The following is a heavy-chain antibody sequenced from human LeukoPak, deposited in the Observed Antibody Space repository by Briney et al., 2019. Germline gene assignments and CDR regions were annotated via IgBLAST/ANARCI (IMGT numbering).Heavy chain of an antibody. D-gene: IGHD1-26*01. CDR2: IYYSGST. CDR3: AQVGAYANWFDP. V-gene: IGHV4-31*03. CDR1: GGSISSGGYY. J-gene: IGHJ5*02. Sequence: SQTLSLTCTVSGGSISSGGYYWSWIRQHPGKGLEWIGYIYYSGSTYYNPSLKSRVTISVDTSKNQFSLKLSSVTAADTAVYYCAQVGAYANWFDPWGQGTLVTVSS.